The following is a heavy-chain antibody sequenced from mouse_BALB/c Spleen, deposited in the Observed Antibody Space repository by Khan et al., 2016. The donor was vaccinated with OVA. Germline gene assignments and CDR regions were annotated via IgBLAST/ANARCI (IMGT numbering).Heavy chain of an antibody. CDR3: VRGFWHYGSSSSHYFDD. CDR2: ILPESGST. D-gene: IGHD1-1*01. Sequence: QVHVKQSGAELMKPGASVKISCKASGYTFNTYWMEWIKQRPGHGLEWIGEILPESGSTNYNEKLKGKATLTADTSSNTAYMQISSLTSEDSAVYYCVRGFWHYGSSSSHYFDDWGQGSTLTVTS. J-gene: IGHJ2*01. V-gene: IGHV1-9*01. CDR1: GYTFNTYW.